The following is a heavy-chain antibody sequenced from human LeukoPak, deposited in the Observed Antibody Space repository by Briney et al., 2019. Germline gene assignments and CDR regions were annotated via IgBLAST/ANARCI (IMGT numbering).Heavy chain of an antibody. V-gene: IGHV4-38-2*02. Sequence: SETLSLTCTVSDYSINDGYYWGWIRQPPGRGLEWIGNTYKDGTTHYNSSFSSRVTISVDASENQFSLTLTSVTAADTAVYYCAKGFSSYSCFAPWGKGTTVTVSS. CDR2: TYKDGTT. D-gene: IGHD3-16*02. CDR1: DYSINDGYY. J-gene: IGHJ6*04. CDR3: AKGFSSYSCFAP.